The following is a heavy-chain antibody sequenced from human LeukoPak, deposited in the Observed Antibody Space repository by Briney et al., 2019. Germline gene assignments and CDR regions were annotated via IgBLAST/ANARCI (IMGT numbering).Heavy chain of an antibody. CDR3: ARGGYEF. J-gene: IGHJ4*02. Sequence: PGGSLRLSCAASGFTFRSYPMNWVRQAPGKGLEWVATIREDGSEKNYVDSVKGRFTVSRDNAKKSFHLQMDSLRADDSAVYYCARGGYEFWGQGDLVTVSS. CDR2: IREDGSEK. V-gene: IGHV3-7*01. D-gene: IGHD5-12*01. CDR1: GFTFRSYP.